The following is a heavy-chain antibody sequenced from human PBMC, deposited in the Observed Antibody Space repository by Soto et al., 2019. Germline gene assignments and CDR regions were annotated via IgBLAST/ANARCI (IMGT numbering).Heavy chain of an antibody. CDR1: GFTFSNAW. V-gene: IGHV3-15*01. Sequence: SLRLSCAASGFTFSNAWMSWVRQVPGKGLEWVGRIKSKTHGGTTDYAAPVKGRFTISRDDSKNTLYLQMNSLKTEDTAVYYCTTDSRFLEWSSYYYGMDVWGPGTTVTVSS. D-gene: IGHD3-3*01. CDR2: IKSKTHGGTT. CDR3: TTDSRFLEWSSYYYGMDV. J-gene: IGHJ6*02.